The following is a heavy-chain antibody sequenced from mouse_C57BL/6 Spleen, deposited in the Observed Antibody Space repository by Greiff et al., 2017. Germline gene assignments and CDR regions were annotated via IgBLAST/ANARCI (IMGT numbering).Heavy chain of an antibody. CDR3: AREGLLDFDY. V-gene: IGHV5-4*01. Sequence: EVKVEESGGGLVKPGGSLKLSCAASGFTFSSYAMSWVRQTPEKRLEWVATISDGGSYTYYPDNVKGRFTISRDNAKNNLYLQMSHLKSEDTAMYYCAREGLLDFDYWGQGTTLTVSS. D-gene: IGHD2-3*01. CDR2: ISDGGSYT. CDR1: GFTFSSYA. J-gene: IGHJ2*01.